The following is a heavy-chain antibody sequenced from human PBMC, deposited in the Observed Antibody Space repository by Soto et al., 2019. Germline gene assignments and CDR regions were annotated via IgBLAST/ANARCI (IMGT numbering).Heavy chain of an antibody. CDR1: GFTFSSYG. Sequence: GGSLRLSCAASGFTFSSYGMHWVRQAPGKGLEWVAVIWYDGSNKYYADSVKGRFTISRDNSKNTLYLQMNSLRAEDTAVYYCARDHCSSTSCYTQGWFDPWGQGTLVTVSS. V-gene: IGHV3-33*08. J-gene: IGHJ5*02. D-gene: IGHD2-2*02. CDR3: ARDHCSSTSCYTQGWFDP. CDR2: IWYDGSNK.